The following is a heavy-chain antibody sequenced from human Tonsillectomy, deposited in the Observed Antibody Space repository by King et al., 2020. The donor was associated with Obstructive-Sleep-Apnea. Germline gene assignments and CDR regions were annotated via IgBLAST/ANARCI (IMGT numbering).Heavy chain of an antibody. V-gene: IGHV3-7*01. CDR2: IKEDGSEK. CDR3: ARDERQYSYGPFDV. CDR1: GFTFSSYW. Sequence: VQLVESGGGLVQPGGSLRLSCAASGFTFSSYWMSWVRQAPGKGLEWVANIKEDGSEKFYVDSVKGRFTISRDNAKNSRYLQMNSLRAEDTAVYYCARDERQYSYGPFDVWGQGTTVTVSS. D-gene: IGHD5-18*01. J-gene: IGHJ6*02.